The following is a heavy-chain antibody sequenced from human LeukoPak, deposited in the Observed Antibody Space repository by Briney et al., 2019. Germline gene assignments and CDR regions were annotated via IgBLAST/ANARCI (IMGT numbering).Heavy chain of an antibody. Sequence: ASVKVSCKASGYTFTTCAMHWVRQAPGQRLEWMGWMNGGNGNTEYSQKFQGRVTITRDTSAITAYMELSSLRSEDTAVYYGARVYCSSTSCHYYFDYWGQGTLVTVSS. J-gene: IGHJ4*02. V-gene: IGHV1-3*01. CDR3: ARVYCSSTSCHYYFDY. CDR2: MNGGNGNT. D-gene: IGHD2-2*01. CDR1: GYTFTTCA.